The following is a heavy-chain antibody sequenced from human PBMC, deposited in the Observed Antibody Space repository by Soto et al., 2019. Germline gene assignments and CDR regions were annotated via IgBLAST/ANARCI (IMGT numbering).Heavy chain of an antibody. CDR1: GGSIRSDGYF. D-gene: IGHD2-8*01. V-gene: IGHV4-31*11. CDR3: ARLNSGLYQSFDS. Sequence: QVQLEASGPGLVKPSQTLSLTCAVSGGSIRSDGYFWTWIRQHPGKGLEYIGHIYSSGSTYYIPSLRRRLTMSLDTSKNQFSLNLTSVTAADTALYFCARLNSGLYQSFDSWGQGSLVTVSS. J-gene: IGHJ4*02. CDR2: IYSSGST.